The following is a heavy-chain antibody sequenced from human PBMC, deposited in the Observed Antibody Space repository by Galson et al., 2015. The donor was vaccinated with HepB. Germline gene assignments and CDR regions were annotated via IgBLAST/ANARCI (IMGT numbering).Heavy chain of an antibody. CDR1: GGSISSYY. D-gene: IGHD3-9*01. J-gene: IGHJ6*03. V-gene: IGHV4-59*01. Sequence: ETLSLTCTVSGGSISSYYWSWIRQPPGKGLEWIGYIYYSGSTNYNPSLKSRVTISVDTSKNQFSLKLSSVTAADTAVYYCARGEHYFDWLSIQNYYYYMDVWGKGTTVTVSS. CDR2: IYYSGST. CDR3: ARGEHYFDWLSIQNYYYYMDV.